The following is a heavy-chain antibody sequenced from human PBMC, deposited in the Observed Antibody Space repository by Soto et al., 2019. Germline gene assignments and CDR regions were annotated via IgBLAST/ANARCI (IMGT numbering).Heavy chain of an antibody. CDR2: IYYGGST. D-gene: IGHD7-27*01. CDR3: AKNWNWGSLVH. J-gene: IGHJ4*02. V-gene: IGHV4-59*08. Sequence: QVHLQESGPGLVKPSETLSLTCTVSGDSISTDYWSWIRQSPGKGLEWIGFIYYGGSTNYNPSLKTRVTISADTPKNQSSLKLSSVTAADTAVYYCAKNWNWGSLVHWGQGTLVTVSS. CDR1: GDSISTDY.